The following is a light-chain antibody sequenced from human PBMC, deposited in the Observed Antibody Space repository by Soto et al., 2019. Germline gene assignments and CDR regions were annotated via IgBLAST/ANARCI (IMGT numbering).Light chain of an antibody. CDR3: PQYGSSPLT. V-gene: IGKV3-20*01. Sequence: EIVLTQSPGTLSLSPGERATLSCRASQSVSSSYLAWYQQRPGQSPRLLIYGASSRATGIPDRFSGSGSGTDFILTISRLEPEDFAVYYCPQYGSSPLTFGPGTKVDI. J-gene: IGKJ3*01. CDR2: GAS. CDR1: QSVSSSY.